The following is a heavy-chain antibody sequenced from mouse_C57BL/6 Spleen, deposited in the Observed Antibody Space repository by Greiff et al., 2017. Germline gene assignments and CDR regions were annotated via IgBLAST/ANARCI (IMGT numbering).Heavy chain of an antibody. CDR3: ARHLDSSGYVDYAMDY. CDR2: ISDGGSYT. J-gene: IGHJ4*01. CDR1: GFTFSSYA. Sequence: DVKLVESGGGLVKPGGSLKLSCAASGFTFSSYAMSWVRQTPEKRLEWVATISDGGSYTYYPDNVKGRFTISRDNAKNNLYLQMSHLKSEDTAMYYCARHLDSSGYVDYAMDYWGQGTSVTVSS. D-gene: IGHD3-2*02. V-gene: IGHV5-4*03.